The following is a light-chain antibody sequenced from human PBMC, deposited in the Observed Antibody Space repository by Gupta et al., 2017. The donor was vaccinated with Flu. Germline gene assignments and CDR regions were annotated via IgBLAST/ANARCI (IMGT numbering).Light chain of an antibody. CDR3: QQRSIWPQVT. J-gene: IGKJ5*01. V-gene: IGKV3-11*01. CDR2: DAS. CDR1: QGLVNY. Sequence: PALSLSPGERATLSCRASQGLVNYLAWYQQKPGQAPRLLIYDASNRATGIPARFSGSGSGTDFTLTISSLEPEDFAVYYCQQRSIWPQVTFGQGTRLDIK.